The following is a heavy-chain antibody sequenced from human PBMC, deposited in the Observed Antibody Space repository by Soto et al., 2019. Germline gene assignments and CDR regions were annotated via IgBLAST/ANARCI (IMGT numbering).Heavy chain of an antibody. D-gene: IGHD2-2*01. CDR1: GDSISSGGFF. J-gene: IGHJ5*02. V-gene: IGHV4-31*03. Sequence: QVQLQESGPGLVKPSQTLSLTCTVSGDSISSGGFFWSWIRQHPGKGLEWIGSLYYSGSTYYNPSLKGRLTISVDTSKNQFSLKLSSVTSADTAVYYCARVVCYSITCYFPGWFDPWGRGTLGTVSS. CDR3: ARVVCYSITCYFPGWFDP. CDR2: LYYSGST.